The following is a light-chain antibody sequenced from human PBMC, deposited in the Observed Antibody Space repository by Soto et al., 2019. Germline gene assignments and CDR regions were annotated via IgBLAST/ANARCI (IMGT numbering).Light chain of an antibody. Sequence: QSALTQPASVSGSPGQSITISCTGTSSDVGGYNYVSWYQQHPGKAPKLMIYEVSNRPSGVSNRFSGSKSGNTASLTISGLQVEDEADYYCSSYTRSSTLVVFGGGTKVTVL. CDR1: SSDVGGYNY. V-gene: IGLV2-14*01. J-gene: IGLJ2*01. CDR3: SSYTRSSTLVV. CDR2: EVS.